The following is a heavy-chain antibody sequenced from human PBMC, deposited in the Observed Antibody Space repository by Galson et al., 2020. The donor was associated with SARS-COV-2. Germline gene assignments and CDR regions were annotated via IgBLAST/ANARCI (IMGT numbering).Heavy chain of an antibody. CDR2: IDPSDSYD. CDR3: ARHASVVGAASIYDY. Sequence: GESLQISCKASGFNFTNYWISWVRQMPGKGLEWMGRIDPSDSYDNYRPSFQGHVTISADRSISTAYLQWSSLKASDTAMYYCARHASVVGAASIYDYWGQGALVTVSS. D-gene: IGHD1-26*01. J-gene: IGHJ4*02. V-gene: IGHV5-10-1*01. CDR1: GFNFTNYW.